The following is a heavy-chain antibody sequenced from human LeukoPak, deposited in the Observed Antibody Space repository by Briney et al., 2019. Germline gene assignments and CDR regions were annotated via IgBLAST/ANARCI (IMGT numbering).Heavy chain of an antibody. D-gene: IGHD3-3*01. CDR1: GYTFTCYY. Sequence: ASVKVSCKASGYTFTCYYMHWVRQAPGQGLEWMGWINPNSGGTNYAQKFQGRVTMTRDTSISTAYMELSRLRSDDTAVYYCARPSYYDFWSGYLFDYWGQGTLVTVSS. CDR3: ARPSYYDFWSGYLFDY. V-gene: IGHV1-2*02. CDR2: INPNSGGT. J-gene: IGHJ4*02.